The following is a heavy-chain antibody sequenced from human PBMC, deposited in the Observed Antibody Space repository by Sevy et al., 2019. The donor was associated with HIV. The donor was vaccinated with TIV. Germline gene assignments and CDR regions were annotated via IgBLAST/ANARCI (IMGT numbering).Heavy chain of an antibody. CDR3: ARELKPRTKGIAARPGFDY. Sequence: ASVKVSCKASGYTFTSYYMHWVRQAPGQGLEWMGIINPSGGSTSYAQKFQGRVTMTRDTSTSTVSMELSSLRSGDTAVYYCARELKPRTKGIAARPGFDYWGQGTLVTVSS. CDR1: GYTFTSYY. D-gene: IGHD6-6*01. V-gene: IGHV1-46*01. J-gene: IGHJ4*02. CDR2: INPSGGST.